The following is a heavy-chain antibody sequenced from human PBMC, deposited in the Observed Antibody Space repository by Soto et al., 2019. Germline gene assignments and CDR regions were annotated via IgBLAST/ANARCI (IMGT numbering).Heavy chain of an antibody. J-gene: IGHJ5*02. CDR2: IDWDDDK. CDR3: ARITWAAGKNWFDP. V-gene: IGHV2-70*11. CDR1: TSGMC. D-gene: IGHD6-13*01. Sequence: TSGMCVSWIRQPPGKALEWLARIDWDDDKRYSPSLKSRLTITKDTSKNQVVLTMTNMDPVDTATYYCARITWAAGKNWFDPWGQGTLVTVSS.